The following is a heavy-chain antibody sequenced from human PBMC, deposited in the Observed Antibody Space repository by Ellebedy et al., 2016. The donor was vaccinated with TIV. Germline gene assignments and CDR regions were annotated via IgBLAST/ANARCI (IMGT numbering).Heavy chain of an antibody. V-gene: IGHV1-69*06. CDR3: ARAGYSSGWSPGDFDY. D-gene: IGHD6-19*01. CDR2: IIPIFGTA. J-gene: IGHJ4*02. Sequence: SVKVSCXASGGTFSSYAISWVRQAPGQGLEWMGGIIPIFGTANYAQKFQGRVTITADKSTSTAYMELSSLRSEDTAVYYCARAGYSSGWSPGDFDYWGQGTLVTVSS. CDR1: GGTFSSYA.